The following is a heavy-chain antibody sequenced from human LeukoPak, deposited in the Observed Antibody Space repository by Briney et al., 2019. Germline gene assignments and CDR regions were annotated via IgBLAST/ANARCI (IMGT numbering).Heavy chain of an antibody. D-gene: IGHD3-22*01. Sequence: GGSLRLSCAASEFTFSTYAMHWVRPAPGKGLECVAPISYDGSNEYYADSVKGRFTISRDNSKNTLYLQMNSLRAEDTAVYYCARAYYYGTSDYHYPLDYWGQGTLVTVSS. CDR3: ARAYYYGTSDYHYPLDY. J-gene: IGHJ4*02. CDR2: ISYDGSNE. CDR1: EFTFSTYA. V-gene: IGHV3-30-3*01.